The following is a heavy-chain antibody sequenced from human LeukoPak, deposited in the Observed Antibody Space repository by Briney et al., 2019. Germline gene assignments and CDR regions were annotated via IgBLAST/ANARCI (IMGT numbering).Heavy chain of an antibody. Sequence: GGSLRLSCAASGLTFSSYAMSWVRQAPGKGLEWVSAISGSGGSTYYADSVKGRFTISRDNSKNTLYLQINSLRAEDTAVYYCAKGRFCSSSSCQGGWGVGAFNIWGKGTMVPVFS. CDR1: GLTFSSYA. CDR3: AKGRFCSSSSCQGGWGVGAFNI. J-gene: IGHJ3*02. V-gene: IGHV3-23*01. CDR2: ISGSGGST. D-gene: IGHD2-2*01.